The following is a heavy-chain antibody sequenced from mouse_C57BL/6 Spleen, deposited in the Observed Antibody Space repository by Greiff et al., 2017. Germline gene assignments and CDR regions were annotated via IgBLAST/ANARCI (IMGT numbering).Heavy chain of an antibody. CDR2: IYPGDGDT. CDR1: GYAFSSYW. J-gene: IGHJ2*01. Sequence: QVQLQQSGAELVKPGASVKISCKASGYAFSSYWMNWVKQRPGKGLEWIGQIYPGDGDTNYNGKFKGKATLTSDNYSSTAYMQLSSLTSEDSAVYFCARGDGYLYDCYYWGQGTTLTVSS. D-gene: IGHD2-3*01. CDR3: ARGDGYLYDCYY. V-gene: IGHV1-80*01.